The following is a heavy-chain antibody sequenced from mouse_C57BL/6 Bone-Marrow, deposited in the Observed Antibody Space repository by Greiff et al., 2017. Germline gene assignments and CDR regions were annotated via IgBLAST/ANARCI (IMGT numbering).Heavy chain of an antibody. CDR2: IDPSDSYT. J-gene: IGHJ1*03. CDR1: GYTFTSYW. D-gene: IGHD3-3*01. CDR3: ARTGRPWYCDV. Sequence: QVQLQQPGAELVMPGASVKLSCKASGYTFTSYWMHWVKQRPGQGLEWIGEIDPSDSYTNYNQKFKGKSTLTVDKSSSTAYMQLSSLTSEDSAVYYCARTGRPWYCDVWGTGTTVTVSS. V-gene: IGHV1-69*01.